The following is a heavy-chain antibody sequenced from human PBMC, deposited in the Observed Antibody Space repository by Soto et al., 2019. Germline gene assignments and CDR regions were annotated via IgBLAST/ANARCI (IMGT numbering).Heavy chain of an antibody. Sequence: SETLSLTCPVSVGSINSADYYWSWIRQPPGKGLEWIGYIYHSGSIYYNPSLRSRLTISVDTSKNQFSLKLSSVTAADTAVYYCAAVAPRKLTFPFYGVDVWGQGTTVTVSS. V-gene: IGHV4-30-4*01. CDR3: AAVAPRKLTFPFYGVDV. D-gene: IGHD3-16*01. J-gene: IGHJ6*02. CDR2: IYHSGSI. CDR1: VGSINSADYY.